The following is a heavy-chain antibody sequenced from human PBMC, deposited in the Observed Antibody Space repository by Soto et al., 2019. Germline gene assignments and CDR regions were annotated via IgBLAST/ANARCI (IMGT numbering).Heavy chain of an antibody. J-gene: IGHJ4*02. V-gene: IGHV4-59*01. CDR1: GGSISSYY. CDR2: IYYSGST. CDR3: ARDSVYDSSGLYDY. D-gene: IGHD3-22*01. Sequence: SETLSLTCTVSGGSISSYYWSWIRQPPGKGLEWIGYIYYSGSTNYNPSLKSRVTISVDTSKNQFSLKLSSVTAADTAVYYCARDSVYDSSGLYDYWGQGTLVTVSS.